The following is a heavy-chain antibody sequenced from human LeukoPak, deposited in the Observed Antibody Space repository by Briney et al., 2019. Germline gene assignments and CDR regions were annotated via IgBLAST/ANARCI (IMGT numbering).Heavy chain of an antibody. V-gene: IGHV3-23*01. CDR1: GFTFTSYS. CDR3: AKGGKWDVTPFDY. D-gene: IGHD1-26*01. J-gene: IGHJ4*02. Sequence: GGSLRLSCAASGFTFTSYSMDWVRQAPGKGLEWVSTISGGGGSTYYADSVKGRFTISRDNSKNTLYLQVNSLRAEDTAVYYCAKGGKWDVTPFDYWGQGTLVTVSS. CDR2: ISGGGGST.